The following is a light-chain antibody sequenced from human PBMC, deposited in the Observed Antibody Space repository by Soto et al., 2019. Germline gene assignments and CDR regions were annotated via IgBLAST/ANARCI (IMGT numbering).Light chain of an antibody. CDR2: GAS. V-gene: IGKV3-20*01. CDR1: QSVSSNL. CDR3: HQYASSPIS. J-gene: IGKJ4*01. Sequence: EIVLTQSPGTLSLASGERATLSCRASQSVSSNLVAWYQQKPGQAPMLLISGASRRATGIPDRFSGSGSGTDFTLSISRLEPEDYAVYRCHQYASSPISFGGGTKVEAK.